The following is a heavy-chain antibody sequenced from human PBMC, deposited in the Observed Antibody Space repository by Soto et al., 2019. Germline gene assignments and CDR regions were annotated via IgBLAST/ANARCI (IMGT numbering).Heavy chain of an antibody. CDR3: ARGTRVVSL. CDR2: MNPNSGNT. Sequence: QVELVQSGAEVKKPGASVKVSCKASGYSFTSNAINWVRQATGQGLEWMGWMNPNSGNTGYAQKFQGRVTMIRNTAISTAYMELSSLRSEDTAVYFCARGTRVVSLWGQGTMVTVSS. CDR1: GYSFTSNA. D-gene: IGHD3-16*02. J-gene: IGHJ3*01. V-gene: IGHV1-8*01.